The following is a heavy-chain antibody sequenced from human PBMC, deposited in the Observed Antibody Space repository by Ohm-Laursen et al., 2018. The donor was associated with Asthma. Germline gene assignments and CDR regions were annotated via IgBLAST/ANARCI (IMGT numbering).Heavy chain of an antibody. CDR3: AKAMESVWAFDI. J-gene: IGHJ3*02. D-gene: IGHD3-16*01. CDR1: GFTFSSYA. Sequence: SLRLSCAASGFTFSSYAMSWVRQAPGKGLEWVSAISGSGGSTYYADSVKGRFTISRDNSKNTLYLQMNSLRAEDTAVYYCAKAMESVWAFDIWGQGTMVTVSS. V-gene: IGHV3-23*01. CDR2: ISGSGGST.